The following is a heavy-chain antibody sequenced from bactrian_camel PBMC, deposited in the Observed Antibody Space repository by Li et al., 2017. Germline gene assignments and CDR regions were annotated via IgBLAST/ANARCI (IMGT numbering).Heavy chain of an antibody. CDR3: AAGRTLVGGWPVGP. Sequence: VESGGGSVQAGGSLRLSCVYSVDTYRTNCMGWFRQAPGKERQGVAWINNAGRINYGDFVKGRFTVSRDNAKNSLYLQMNNLQPEDTGLYYCAAGRTLVGGWPVGPRGQGTQVTVS. V-gene: IGHV3S53*01. D-gene: IGHD6*01. J-gene: IGHJ6*01. CDR1: VDTYRTNC. CDR2: INNAGRI.